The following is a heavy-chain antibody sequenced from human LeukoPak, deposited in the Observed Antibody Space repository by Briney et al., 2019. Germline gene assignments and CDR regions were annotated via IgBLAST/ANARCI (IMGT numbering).Heavy chain of an antibody. CDR3: ARGRSRDAYDYYFDY. V-gene: IGHV4-59*01. CDR2: IYYSGST. Sequence: SETLSLTCTVSGASISSYYWTWIRQPPGKGLEWIGYIYYSGSTNYSPSLKSRVTISIDTSKNQFSLKLSSVTAADTAVYYCARGRSRDAYDYYFDYWGQGTLVTVPS. D-gene: IGHD5-24*01. J-gene: IGHJ4*02. CDR1: GASISSYY.